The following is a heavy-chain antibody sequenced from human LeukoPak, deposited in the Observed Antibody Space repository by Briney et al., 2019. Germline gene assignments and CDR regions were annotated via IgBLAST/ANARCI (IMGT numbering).Heavy chain of an antibody. CDR2: ISYDGSNK. D-gene: IGHD2-15*01. J-gene: IGHJ4*02. Sequence: PGGSLRLSCAASGFTFSSYGMPWVRQAPGKGLEWVAVISYDGSNKYYADSVKGRFTISRDNSKNTLYLQMNSLRAEDTAVYYCACGGSTFDYWGQGTLVTVSS. CDR1: GFTFSSYG. V-gene: IGHV3-30*03. CDR3: ACGGSTFDY.